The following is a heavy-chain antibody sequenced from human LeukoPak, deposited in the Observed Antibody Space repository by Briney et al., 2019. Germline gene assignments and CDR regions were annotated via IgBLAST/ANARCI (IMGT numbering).Heavy chain of an antibody. J-gene: IGHJ4*02. V-gene: IGHV3-33*01. CDR2: IWYDGSKK. CDR3: ARGFGELSLGFDY. Sequence: GGSLRLPCAASGFTFSRYGMHWVRQAPGKGLEWVAVIWYDGSKKYYADSVKGRFTISRDNSKNTLYLQIISLRAEDTAVYYCARGFGELSLGFDYWGQGTLATVSS. CDR1: GFTFSRYG. D-gene: IGHD3-10*01.